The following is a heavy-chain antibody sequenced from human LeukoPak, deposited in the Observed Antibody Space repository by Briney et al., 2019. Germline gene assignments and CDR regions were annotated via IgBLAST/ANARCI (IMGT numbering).Heavy chain of an antibody. J-gene: IGHJ4*02. Sequence: SVKVSCKASGGTFSSYAISWVRQAPGQGLEWMGRIIPILGITNYAQKFQGRVTITADKSTSTAYMELSSLRSEDTALHYCARALRGGSLDYWGQGTLATVSS. CDR1: GGTFSSYA. D-gene: IGHD1-26*01. CDR2: IIPILGIT. V-gene: IGHV1-69*04. CDR3: ARALRGGSLDY.